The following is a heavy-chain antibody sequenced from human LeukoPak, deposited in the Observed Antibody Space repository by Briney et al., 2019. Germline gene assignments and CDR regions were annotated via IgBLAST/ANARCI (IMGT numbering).Heavy chain of an antibody. D-gene: IGHD1-26*01. CDR1: GFXFSSYA. V-gene: IGHV3-30*04. CDR3: AKEAGRWELE. J-gene: IGHJ4*02. Sequence: GGSLRLSCAASGFXFSSYAMHWVRQAPGKGLEWVAVISNDGSNQYYADSVKGRFTISRDNSKTTLYLQMNSLRAEDTAVYYCAKEAGRWELEWGQGTLVTVSS. CDR2: ISNDGSNQ.